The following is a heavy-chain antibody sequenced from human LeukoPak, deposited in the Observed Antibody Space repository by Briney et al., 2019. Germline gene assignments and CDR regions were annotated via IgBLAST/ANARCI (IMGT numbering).Heavy chain of an antibody. CDR1: GFTFSSYE. CDR3: ARDSKMGLDY. Sequence: GGSLRLSCAASGFTFSSYEMNWVRQAPGKGLEWVSYNSSSGSTIYYADSVKGRFTISRDNAKNSLYLQMNSLRAEDTAVYYCARDSKMGLDYWGQGTLVTVSS. CDR2: NSSSGSTI. V-gene: IGHV3-48*03. J-gene: IGHJ4*02. D-gene: IGHD5-24*01.